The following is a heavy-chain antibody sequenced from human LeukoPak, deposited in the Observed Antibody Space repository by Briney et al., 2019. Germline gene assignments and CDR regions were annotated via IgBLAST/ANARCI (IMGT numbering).Heavy chain of an antibody. CDR1: GGTFSSYA. V-gene: IGHV1-46*01. CDR2: INPSGGST. J-gene: IGHJ4*02. D-gene: IGHD1-26*01. Sequence: PRASVKVSCKASGGTFSSYAISWVRQAPGQGLEWMGIINPSGGSTSYAQKFQGRVTMTRDTSTSTVYMELSSLRSEDTAVYYCARGFRGSPLDYWGQGTLVTVSS. CDR3: ARGFRGSPLDY.